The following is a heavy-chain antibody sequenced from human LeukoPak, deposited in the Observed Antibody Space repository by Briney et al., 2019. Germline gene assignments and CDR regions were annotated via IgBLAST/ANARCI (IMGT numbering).Heavy chain of an antibody. CDR2: ISGSGGIT. Sequence: GGSLRLSYAASGFTFSNYAMNWVRQAPGKGLEWVSAISGSGGITYYADSVKGRFTLSRDNSKNTLYLQMNSLTAEDTAAYYCAKARYSSTFHDVDYWGQGTLVTVSS. J-gene: IGHJ4*02. V-gene: IGHV3-23*01. D-gene: IGHD2/OR15-2a*01. CDR3: AKARYSSTFHDVDY. CDR1: GFTFSNYA.